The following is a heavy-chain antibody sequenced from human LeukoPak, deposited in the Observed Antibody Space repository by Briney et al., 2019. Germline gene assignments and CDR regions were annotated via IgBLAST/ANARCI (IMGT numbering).Heavy chain of an antibody. CDR2: RGYDGVNK. V-gene: IGHV3-30*14. D-gene: IGHD3-10*01. J-gene: IGHJ4*02. CDR1: GFTFSSYP. Sequence: PGECLRLSCAAPGFTFSSYPMAWVRQAPGKGLERVEVRGYDGVNKFYTDSVKGRFTISTDDSKNPLYLQIDSLRPEDTALYYCARDFLRGAPDYFDQSGQGTLVTVSS. CDR3: ARDFLRGAPDYFDQ.